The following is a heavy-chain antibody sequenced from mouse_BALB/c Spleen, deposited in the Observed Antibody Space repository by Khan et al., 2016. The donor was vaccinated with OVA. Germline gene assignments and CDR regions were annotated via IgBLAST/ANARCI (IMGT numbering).Heavy chain of an antibody. J-gene: IGHJ2*01. CDR2: INPSSGYT. Sequence: QVQLKQSGAELVKPGASVKMSRKASDYTFTSYTMHWVKQRPGQGLEWIGYINPSSGYTKYNQKFKDKATLTADKSSSTAYMQLSSLTSEDSAVYYCARKSTRASYWGQGTTLTVSS. CDR3: ARKSTRASY. CDR1: DYTFTSYT. V-gene: IGHV1-4*01. D-gene: IGHD3-1*01.